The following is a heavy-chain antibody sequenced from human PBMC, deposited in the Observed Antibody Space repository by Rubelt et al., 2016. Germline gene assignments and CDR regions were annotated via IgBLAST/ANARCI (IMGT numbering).Heavy chain of an antibody. CDR1: GYTFTSYG. V-gene: IGHV1-18*01. D-gene: IGHD3-10*01. CDR2: ISAYNGNT. J-gene: IGHJ4*02. Sequence: QVQLVQSGAEVKKPGASVKVSCKASGYTFTSYGISWVRPAPGQGLEWMGWISAYNGNTNYAQKLQGRVAMTTDTSTSTAYMELRSLRSDDTAVYYCARDPLPVRGVIMTPTHWGQGTLVTVSS. CDR3: ARDPLPVRGVIMTPTH.